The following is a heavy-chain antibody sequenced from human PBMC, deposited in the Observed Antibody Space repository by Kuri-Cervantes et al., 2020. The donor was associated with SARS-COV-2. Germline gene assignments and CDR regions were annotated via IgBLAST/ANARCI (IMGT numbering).Heavy chain of an antibody. J-gene: IGHJ3*02. CDR3: ARDRPSNYYGSGSSLDAFDI. CDR2: INAGNGNT. CDR1: GYTFTSYA. Sequence: ASVKVSCKASGYTFTSYAMHWVRQAPGQRLEWMGWINAGNGNTKYSQKFQGRVTITRDTSASTAYMELSSLRSEDTAVYYCARDRPSNYYGSGSSLDAFDILGPRDNGHRLL. D-gene: IGHD3-10*01. V-gene: IGHV1-3*01.